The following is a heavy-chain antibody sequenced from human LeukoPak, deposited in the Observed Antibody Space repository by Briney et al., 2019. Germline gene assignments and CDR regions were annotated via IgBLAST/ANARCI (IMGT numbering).Heavy chain of an antibody. V-gene: IGHV4-39*01. D-gene: IGHD3-22*01. CDR2: NYYNGST. Sequence: SETLSRNCTVSAGSISSSSYYWRWLRQPPGKRLAWIRRNYYNGSTYYNPFLKSRLTISVETSKYQFSLKLSCVTDADTAVYYCASPSVGPKTYYYDSSGYLVDYWGQGTLVTVSS. CDR3: ASPSVGPKTYYYDSSGYLVDY. J-gene: IGHJ4*02. CDR1: AGSISSSSYY.